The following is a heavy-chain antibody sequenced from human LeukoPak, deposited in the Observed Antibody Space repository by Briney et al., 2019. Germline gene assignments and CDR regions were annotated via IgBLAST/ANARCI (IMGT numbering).Heavy chain of an antibody. Sequence: RGSLRLSCAASGFTFSDYYMSWIRQAPGKGLEWVSYISSSGSTIYYADSVKGRFTISRDNAKNSLYLQMNSLRAEDTAVYYCASAHYYDSSGYSFDYWGQGTLVTVSS. D-gene: IGHD3-22*01. J-gene: IGHJ4*02. V-gene: IGHV3-11*01. CDR2: ISSSGSTI. CDR1: GFTFSDYY. CDR3: ASAHYYDSSGYSFDY.